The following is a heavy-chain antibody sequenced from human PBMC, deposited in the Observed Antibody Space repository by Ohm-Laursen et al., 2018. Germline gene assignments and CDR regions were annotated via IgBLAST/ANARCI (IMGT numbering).Heavy chain of an antibody. D-gene: IGHD4-23*01. Sequence: GTLSLTCSVSGASISSYYWSWIRQPPGKGLEWIGYTHYSGGTNSNPSLESRVTISVDTPKNHFSLKLSSVTAADTAVYYCAKLNSWGYFDDWGQGTLVTVSS. V-gene: IGHV4-59*01. CDR2: THYSGGT. J-gene: IGHJ4*02. CDR3: AKLNSWGYFDD. CDR1: GASISSYY.